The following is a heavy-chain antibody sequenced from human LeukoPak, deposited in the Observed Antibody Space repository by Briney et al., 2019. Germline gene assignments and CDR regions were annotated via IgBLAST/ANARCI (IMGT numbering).Heavy chain of an antibody. CDR3: ARGPEVDWFLTNWGVDY. D-gene: IGHD3-9*01. J-gene: IGHJ4*02. Sequence: PSETLSLTCTVSGGSISNSSSYWGWIRQPPGKGLEWIGSIYYSGSTYYNPSLKSRVTISVDTSKNQFSLKLSSVTAADTAVYYCARGPEVDWFLTNWGVDYWGQGTLVTVSS. CDR2: IYYSGST. V-gene: IGHV4-39*01. CDR1: GGSISNSSSY.